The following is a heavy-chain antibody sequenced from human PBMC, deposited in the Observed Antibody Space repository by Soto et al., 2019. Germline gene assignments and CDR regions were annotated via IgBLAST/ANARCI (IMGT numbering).Heavy chain of an antibody. CDR1: GFTFSDFA. J-gene: IGHJ4*02. Sequence: EVQVLESGGGLVQPGGSLRLSCAATGFTFSDFAMSWVRQAPGKGLEWVSRIYGGGNGPHYADSVKGRVTISRDNSKNTLYLQMNTLRDEDTAVYYCAKMEGMDPWSYSFDYGGQGTLVTVSS. D-gene: IGHD2-15*01. V-gene: IGHV3-23*01. CDR2: IYGGGNGP. CDR3: AKMEGMDPWSYSFDY.